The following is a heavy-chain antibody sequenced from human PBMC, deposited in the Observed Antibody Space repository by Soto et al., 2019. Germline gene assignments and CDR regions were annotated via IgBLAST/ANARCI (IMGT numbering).Heavy chain of an antibody. V-gene: IGHV5-51*01. CDR2: IYPGDSDT. J-gene: IGHJ4*02. D-gene: IGHD3-22*01. CDR1: GYSFTIYC. Sequence: GESLKISCKGSGYSFTIYCIGWVLQMPWKGLEWMGIIYPGDSDTRYSPSFQGQVTISADKSISTAYLQWSSLKASDTAMYYCALTMIVVDLYYFDYWGQGTLVTVSS. CDR3: ALTMIVVDLYYFDY.